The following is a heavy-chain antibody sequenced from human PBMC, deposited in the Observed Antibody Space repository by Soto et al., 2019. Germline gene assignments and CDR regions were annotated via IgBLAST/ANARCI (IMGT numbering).Heavy chain of an antibody. D-gene: IGHD4-4*01. V-gene: IGHV3-30-3*01. Sequence: SLRLSCAASGFTFSSYAMHWVRQAPGKGLEWVAVISYDGSNKYYADSVKGRFTISRDNSKNTLYLQMNSLRAEDTAVYYCARDWGYSNYYYYYGMDVWGQGTTVTVSS. J-gene: IGHJ6*02. CDR3: ARDWGYSNYYYYYGMDV. CDR1: GFTFSSYA. CDR2: ISYDGSNK.